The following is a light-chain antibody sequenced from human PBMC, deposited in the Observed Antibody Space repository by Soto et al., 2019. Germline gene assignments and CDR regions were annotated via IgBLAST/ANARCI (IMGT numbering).Light chain of an antibody. V-gene: IGKV1-6*01. Sequence: IQMTQSPSSLSASVGDRVTISCRASQNVIHHIGWYQQTPGKAPKLLIYGASSLQSGVPSRFSGSGYGTDFTLTISSLQPEDFATYFCLQDSGYSWTFGQGTKVDIK. CDR1: QNVIHH. CDR3: LQDSGYSWT. CDR2: GAS. J-gene: IGKJ1*01.